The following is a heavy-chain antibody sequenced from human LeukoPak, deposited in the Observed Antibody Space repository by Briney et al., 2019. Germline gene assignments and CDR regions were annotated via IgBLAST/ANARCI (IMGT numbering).Heavy chain of an antibody. CDR3: AIAQNNHGYVYFGMDV. D-gene: IGHD5-12*01. V-gene: IGHV1-69*06. CDR2: IIPMYGTS. Sequence: GASVKVSCKASGGTFSSYALSWVRQAPGQGLEWMGAIIPMYGTSNYAQKFQGRVAIIADKSTSTAYMELNSLTSEDTAVYYCAIAQNNHGYVYFGMDVWGKGTTVTVSS. CDR1: GGTFSSYA. J-gene: IGHJ6*04.